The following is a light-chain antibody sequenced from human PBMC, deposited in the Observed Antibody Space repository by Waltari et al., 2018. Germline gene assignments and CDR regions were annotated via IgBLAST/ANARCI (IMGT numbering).Light chain of an antibody. J-gene: IGLJ2*01. CDR3: SSYTSSSVV. Sequence: QSALTQPASVSGSPGQSITISCTATSSDVGGYNYVSWYQQHPGKAPKLMIYDVSNRPSGVSYRFSGSKSGNTASLTISGLQAEDEADYYCSSYTSSSVVFGGGTKLTVL. CDR2: DVS. CDR1: SSDVGGYNY. V-gene: IGLV2-14*01.